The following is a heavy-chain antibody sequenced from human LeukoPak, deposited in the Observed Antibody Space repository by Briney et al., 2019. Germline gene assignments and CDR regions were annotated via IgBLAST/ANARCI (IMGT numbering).Heavy chain of an antibody. V-gene: IGHV3-7*01. CDR3: VRDLVWDTGRVDY. D-gene: IGHD3/OR15-3a*01. Sequence: PGGSLRLSCAASGFTFSSHWMSWVRQAPRKGLEWLANIKEDGSEKYYVDSEKGRFTISRDNAKNSLFLQMNSLRDEDTATYYCVRDLVWDTGRVDYWGQGTLVTVS. J-gene: IGHJ4*02. CDR1: GFTFSSHW. CDR2: IKEDGSEK.